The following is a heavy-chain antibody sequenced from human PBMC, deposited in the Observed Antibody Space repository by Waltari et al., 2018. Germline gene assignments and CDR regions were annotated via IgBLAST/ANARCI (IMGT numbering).Heavy chain of an antibody. J-gene: IGHJ2*01. V-gene: IGHV1-2*02. CDR3: ARDVGKYGDNWYFDI. Sequence: QAQLVQSGAEVREPGASARVSCKAVGSSFPAASTHGVRQAPGQGPEWMGCIDTSIGGREYAQTFQGRVTMTRDTSISTVYMELFRLRFDDTAVYYCARDVGKYGDNWYFDIWGRGTLVVVSS. CDR1: GSSFPAAS. D-gene: IGHD4-17*01. CDR2: IDTSIGGR.